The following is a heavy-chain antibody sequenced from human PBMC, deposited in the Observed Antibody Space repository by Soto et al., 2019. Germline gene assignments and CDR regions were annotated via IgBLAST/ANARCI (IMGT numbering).Heavy chain of an antibody. CDR1: GGSFIGYY. V-gene: IGHV4-34*01. CDR2: INHSGST. CDR3: ARGRITMIVVAPYFDY. J-gene: IGHJ4*02. D-gene: IGHD3-22*01. Sequence: QVQLQQWGAGLLKPSETLSLTCAVYGGSFIGYYWSWIRQPPGKGLEWIGEINHSGSTNYNPSLKSRVTISVDTSKNQFSLKLSSVTAADTAVYYCARGRITMIVVAPYFDYWGQGTLFTVSS.